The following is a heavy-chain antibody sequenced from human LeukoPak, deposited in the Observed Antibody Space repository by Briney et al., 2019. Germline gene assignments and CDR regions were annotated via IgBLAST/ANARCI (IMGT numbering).Heavy chain of an antibody. J-gene: IGHJ4*02. CDR1: GGSFSGYY. V-gene: IGHV4-34*01. Sequence: SETLSLTCAVYGGSFSGYYWSWIRQPPGKGLEWIGEINHTGSTNYNPSLKSRVTISVDTSKNQFSLKLSSVTAADTAVYYCARGGWNKFDYWGQGTLVTVSS. D-gene: IGHD1-1*01. CDR3: ARGGWNKFDY. CDR2: INHTGST.